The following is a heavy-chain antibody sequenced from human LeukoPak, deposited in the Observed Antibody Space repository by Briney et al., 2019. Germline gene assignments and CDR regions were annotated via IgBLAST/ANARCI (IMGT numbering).Heavy chain of an antibody. V-gene: IGHV4-34*01. CDR2: IYHSGST. Sequence: PSETLSLTCAVYGGSFSGYYWSWIRQPPGKGLEWIGEIYHSGSTNYNPSLKSRVTISVDTSKNQFSLKLSSVTAADTAVYYCARASVLLWFGELLADFDYWGQGTLVTVS. CDR1: GGSFSGYY. CDR3: ARASVLLWFGELLADFDY. J-gene: IGHJ4*02. D-gene: IGHD3-10*01.